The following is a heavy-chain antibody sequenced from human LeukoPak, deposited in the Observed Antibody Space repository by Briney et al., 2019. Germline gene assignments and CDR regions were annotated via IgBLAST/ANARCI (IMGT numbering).Heavy chain of an antibody. D-gene: IGHD2-21*01. V-gene: IGHV4-59*01. CDR3: ARYSNAYAGARWFDH. CDR1: GVSISGYY. Sequence: PPETLSLTCSVSGVSISGYYWSWIRQPPGKELEWIGHTYYSGSTNYNPSLKSRVTISLDTSKNQFSLKLSSVTPADTAVYYCARYSNAYAGARWFDHWGQGTLVTVS. CDR2: TYYSGST. J-gene: IGHJ5*02.